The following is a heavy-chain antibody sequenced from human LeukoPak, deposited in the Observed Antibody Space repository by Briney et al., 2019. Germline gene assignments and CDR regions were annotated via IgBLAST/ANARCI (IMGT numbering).Heavy chain of an antibody. V-gene: IGHV1-69*13. D-gene: IGHD3-10*01. J-gene: IGHJ5*02. CDR1: GGTFSSYA. CDR3: ARAEAVTMVRGVITECNWFDP. Sequence: SVKVSCKASGGTFSSYAISWVRQAPGQGLEWMGGIIPIFGTANYAQKFQGRVTITADESTSTAYMELSSLRSEDTAVYYCARAEAVTMVRGVITECNWFDPWGQGTLVTVSS. CDR2: IIPIFGTA.